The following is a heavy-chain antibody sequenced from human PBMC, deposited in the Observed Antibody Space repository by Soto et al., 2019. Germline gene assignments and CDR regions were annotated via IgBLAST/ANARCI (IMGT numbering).Heavy chain of an antibody. Sequence: PGGSLRLSCAASGFILSTYGMHWVRQAPGKGLEWVAMISPAGNAQYYVDSVKGRFSVSRDNSKNTLHLHMHSLRPEDTGLYYWGRGYGPSNWYNWFHPWGQGTLVTVSS. CDR1: GFILSTYG. CDR3: GRGYGPSNWYNWFHP. V-gene: IGHV3-30*03. CDR2: ISPAGNAQ. D-gene: IGHD4-17*01. J-gene: IGHJ5*02.